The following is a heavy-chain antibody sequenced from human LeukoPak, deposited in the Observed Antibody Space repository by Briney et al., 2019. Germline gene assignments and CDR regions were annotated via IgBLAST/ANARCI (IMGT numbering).Heavy chain of an antibody. CDR3: ATSPAVAGPDYYGMDV. V-gene: IGHV3-48*02. Sequence: SGGSLRLSCAASGFTFSSYSMNWVRQAPGKGLEWVSYISSSSSTIYYADSVKGRFTISRDNAKNSLYLQMNSLRDEDTAVYYCATSPAVAGPDYYGMDVWGQGTTVTVSS. CDR1: GFTFSSYS. J-gene: IGHJ6*02. CDR2: ISSSSSTI. D-gene: IGHD6-19*01.